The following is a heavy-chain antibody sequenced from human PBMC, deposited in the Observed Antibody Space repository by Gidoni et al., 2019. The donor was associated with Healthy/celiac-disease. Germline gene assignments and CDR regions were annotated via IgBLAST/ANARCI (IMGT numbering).Heavy chain of an antibody. J-gene: IGHJ6*02. V-gene: IGHV1-46*03. CDR3: ARDSTPEHYSGSYYDYGSPPPYYYYGMDV. D-gene: IGHD1-26*01. Sequence: QVQLVQSGAEVKKPGASGKASCKASGYTFTSSYMHWVRQAPRQGLEWMGIINPSCGSTRYAQKFQGRVTMTRDTSTSTVYMELSSLRSEDTAVYYCARDSTPEHYSGSYYDYGSPPPYYYYGMDVWGQGTTVTVSS. CDR1: GYTFTSSY. CDR2: INPSCGST.